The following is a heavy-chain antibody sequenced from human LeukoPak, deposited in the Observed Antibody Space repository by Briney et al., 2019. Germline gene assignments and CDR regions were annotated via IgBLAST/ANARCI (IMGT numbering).Heavy chain of an antibody. V-gene: IGHV4-59*11. Sequence: SETLSLTCTVSGGSISSHYWSWIRQPPGKGLEWIGHIYYSGSTNYNPSLKSRVTISVDTSKNQFSLKLSSVTAADTAVYYCARVAYCGGDCYSDWFDPWGQGTLVTVSS. D-gene: IGHD2-21*02. CDR3: ARVAYCGGDCYSDWFDP. J-gene: IGHJ5*02. CDR2: IYYSGST. CDR1: GGSISSHY.